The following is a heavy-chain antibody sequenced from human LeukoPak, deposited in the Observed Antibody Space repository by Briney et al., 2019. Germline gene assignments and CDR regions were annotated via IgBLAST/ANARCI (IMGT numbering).Heavy chain of an antibody. J-gene: IGHJ4*02. Sequence: GGSLRLSCAASGFTFSSYSMNWVRQAPGKGLEWVSSISSSSSYIYYADSVKGRFTISRDNAKNSLYLQMNSLRAEDTAVYYCARDGITVIVVVSFFDYWGQGTLVTVSS. CDR1: GFTFSSYS. V-gene: IGHV3-21*01. CDR3: ARDGITVIVVVSFFDY. D-gene: IGHD3-22*01. CDR2: ISSSSSYI.